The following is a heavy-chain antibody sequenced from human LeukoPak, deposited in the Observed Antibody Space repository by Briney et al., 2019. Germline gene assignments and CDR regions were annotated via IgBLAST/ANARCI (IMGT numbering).Heavy chain of an antibody. Sequence: GGSLRLSCAASGFTFSNAWMSWVRQAPGKGLEWVAFIRYDGSNKYYADSVKGRFTISRDNSKNTLYLQMNSLRAEDTAVYYCAKDSNYYGSGSYYKTPDYWGQGTLVTVSS. V-gene: IGHV3-30*02. CDR1: GFTFSNAW. J-gene: IGHJ4*02. CDR2: IRYDGSNK. D-gene: IGHD3-10*01. CDR3: AKDSNYYGSGSYYKTPDY.